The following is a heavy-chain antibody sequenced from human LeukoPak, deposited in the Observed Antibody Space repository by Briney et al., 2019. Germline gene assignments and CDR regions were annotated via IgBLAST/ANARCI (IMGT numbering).Heavy chain of an antibody. V-gene: IGHV3-9*03. J-gene: IGHJ4*02. CDR1: GFTFDDYA. CDR3: AKSVGSSSWPYFDY. Sequence: PGRSLRLSCAASGFTFDDYAMHWVRQAPGKGLEWVSGISWNSGSIGYADSVKGRFTISRDNAKNSLYLQMNSLRAEDMALYYCAKSVGSSSWPYFDYWGQGTLVTVSS. D-gene: IGHD6-13*01. CDR2: ISWNSGSI.